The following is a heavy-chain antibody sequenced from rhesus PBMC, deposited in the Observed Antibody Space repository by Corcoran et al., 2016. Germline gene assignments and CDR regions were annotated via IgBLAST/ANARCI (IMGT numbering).Heavy chain of an antibody. CDR1: GGSISGYYL. D-gene: IGHD6-25*01. J-gene: IGHJ4*01. V-gene: IGHV4S7*01. CDR2: IYGGSGST. CDR3: ARGGGGSWNFDY. Sequence: QVQLQESGPGVVKPSETLSLTCAVSGGSISGYYLWSWIRQPPGKGLEWIGYIYGGSGSTSYNPSLKSRVIISIDTSKNQFSLKLSSVTAADTAGYYCARGGGGSWNFDYWGQGVLVTVSS.